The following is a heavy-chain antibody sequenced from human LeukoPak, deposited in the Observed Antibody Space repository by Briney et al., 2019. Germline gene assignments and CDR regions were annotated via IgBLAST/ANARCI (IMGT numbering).Heavy chain of an antibody. CDR1: GFTFSSYG. J-gene: IGHJ2*01. D-gene: IGHD3-9*01. CDR2: IRYDGSNK. Sequence: GGSLRLSCAASGFTFSSYGVHWVRQAPGKGLEWVAFIRYDGSNKYYADSVKGRFTISRDNSKNTLYLQMNSLRAEDTAVYYCAKTGSGIFYDILTGYYWYFDLWGRGTLVTVSS. V-gene: IGHV3-30*02. CDR3: AKTGSGIFYDILTGYYWYFDL.